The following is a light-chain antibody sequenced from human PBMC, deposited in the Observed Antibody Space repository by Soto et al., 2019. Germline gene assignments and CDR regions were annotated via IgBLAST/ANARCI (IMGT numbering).Light chain of an antibody. CDR2: AAS. V-gene: IGKV1-39*01. CDR1: QSISSY. Sequence: DIQMTQSPSSLSASVGDRVTITCRASQSISSYLNWYQQKPGKAPKLLIYAASSLQSGVPSRFSGSGSGTDFTLTISSLLAEDVAVYYSQQYHSSPITFGPGTKVDIK. CDR3: QQYHSSPIT. J-gene: IGKJ3*01.